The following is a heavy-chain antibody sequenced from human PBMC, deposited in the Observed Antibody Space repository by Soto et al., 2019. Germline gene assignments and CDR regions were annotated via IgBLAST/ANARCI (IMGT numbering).Heavy chain of an antibody. CDR3: ASGAPVFMQH. CDR1: GGSISSGGYS. V-gene: IGHV4-30-2*01. J-gene: IGHJ1*01. CDR2: IYHSGST. Sequence: QLQLQESGSGLVKPSQTLSLTCAVSGGSISSGGYSWSWIRQPPGKGLEWIGYIYHSGSTYYNPSLNSRVPITXDRSKNQFSLKLRSVTAADTAVYYCASGAPVFMQHWGQGTLVTVSS. D-gene: IGHD3-10*01.